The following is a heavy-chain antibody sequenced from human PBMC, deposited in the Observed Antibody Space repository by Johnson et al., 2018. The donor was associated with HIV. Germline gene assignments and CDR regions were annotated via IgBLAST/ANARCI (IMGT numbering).Heavy chain of an antibody. CDR2: ISGSGGST. J-gene: IGHJ3*02. CDR1: GFTFSNYA. V-gene: IGHV3-23*04. Sequence: VQLVESGGGLVQPGGSLRLSCAVSGFTFSNYAMSWVRQAPGKGLEWVSAISGSGGSTYYADSVKGRFTISRDNSKNTLYLQMNSLRADDTAVYYCARDGYDILTGYSRRNDVFDIWGQGTMVTVAS. CDR3: ARDGYDILTGYSRRNDVFDI. D-gene: IGHD3-9*01.